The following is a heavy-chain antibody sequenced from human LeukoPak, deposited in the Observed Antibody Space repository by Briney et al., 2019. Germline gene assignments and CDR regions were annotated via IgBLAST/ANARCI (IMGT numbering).Heavy chain of an antibody. CDR2: IKQDGSEK. V-gene: IGHV3-7*01. Sequence: GGSLRLSCAASGFTFSNYWMSWVRQAPGKGLEWVANIKQDGSEKYYVDSVRGRFTISRDNANNSLYLQMNNLRAEDTAVYYCARWGWLQYFDYWGQGTLVTVSS. J-gene: IGHJ4*02. D-gene: IGHD5-24*01. CDR1: GFTFSNYW. CDR3: ARWGWLQYFDY.